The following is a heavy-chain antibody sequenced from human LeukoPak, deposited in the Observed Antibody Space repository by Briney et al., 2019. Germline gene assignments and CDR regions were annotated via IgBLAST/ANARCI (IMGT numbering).Heavy chain of an antibody. CDR3: ARDEIGGSNWFDP. J-gene: IGHJ5*02. V-gene: IGHV1-2*04. Sequence: ASVKVSCKASVYTFTGYYMHWVRQAPGQGLEWMGWINPNSGGTNYAQKFQGWVTMTRDTSITTAYMDLIRLKSDDTAVYYCARDEIGGSNWFDPWGQGTLVTVSS. CDR1: VYTFTGYY. CDR2: INPNSGGT. D-gene: IGHD3-10*01.